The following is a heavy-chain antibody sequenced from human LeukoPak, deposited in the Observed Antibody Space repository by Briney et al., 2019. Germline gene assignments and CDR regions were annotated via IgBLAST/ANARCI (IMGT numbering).Heavy chain of an antibody. D-gene: IGHD3-3*02. CDR2: IKSKADGGTT. CDR3: TLLESGY. Sequence: PGGSLRLSCVTSGFTFRNAWMSWGRQAPGKGLEWVGRIKSKADGGTTDYAAFVKGRFSISRDDSTNTLYLQMDSLRTEDTALYYCTLLESGYWGQGTLVTVSS. V-gene: IGHV3-15*01. J-gene: IGHJ4*02. CDR1: GFTFRNAW.